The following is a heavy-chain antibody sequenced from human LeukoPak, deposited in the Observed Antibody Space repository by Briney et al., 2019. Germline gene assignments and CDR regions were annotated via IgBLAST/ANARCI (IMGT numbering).Heavy chain of an antibody. D-gene: IGHD5-18*01. V-gene: IGHV4-38-2*02. J-gene: IGHJ4*02. Sequence: SETLSLTCTVSGYSISSGYYWGWIRQPPGKGLEWIGSIYHSGSTYYNPSLKSRVTISVDTSKNQFSLKLSSVTAADTAVYYCARVWLSQKRLDYWGQGTLVTVSS. CDR3: ARVWLSQKRLDY. CDR2: IYHSGST. CDR1: GYSISSGYY.